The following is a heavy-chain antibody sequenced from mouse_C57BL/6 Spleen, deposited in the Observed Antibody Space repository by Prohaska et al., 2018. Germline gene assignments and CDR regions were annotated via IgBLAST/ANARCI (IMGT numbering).Heavy chain of an antibody. J-gene: IGHJ2*01. CDR1: GYTFTSYW. V-gene: IGHV1-55*01. Sequence: AELVKPGASVKMSCKASGYTFTSYWITWVKQRPGQGLEWIGDIYPGSGSTNYNEKFKSKATLTVDTSSSTAYMQLSSLTSEDSAVYYCARWDTTVDYWGQGTTLTVSS. CDR3: ARWDTTVDY. CDR2: IYPGSGST. D-gene: IGHD1-1*01.